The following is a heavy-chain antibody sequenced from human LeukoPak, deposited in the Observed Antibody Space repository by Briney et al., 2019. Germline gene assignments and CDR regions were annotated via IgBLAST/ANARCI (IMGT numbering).Heavy chain of an antibody. CDR2: ISGSGGST. CDR3: AKDQGGLMVRGVINYYYYYGMDV. Sequence: GGSLRLSCAASGFTFSSYAMSWVRQAPGKGLEWVSAISGSGGSTYYADSVKGRFTISRGNSKSTLYLQMNSLRAEDTAVYYCAKDQGGLMVRGVINYYYYYGMDVWGQGTTVTVSS. J-gene: IGHJ6*02. CDR1: GFTFSSYA. V-gene: IGHV3-23*01. D-gene: IGHD3-10*01.